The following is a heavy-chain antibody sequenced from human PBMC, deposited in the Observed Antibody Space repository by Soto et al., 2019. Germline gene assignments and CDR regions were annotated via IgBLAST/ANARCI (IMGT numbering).Heavy chain of an antibody. D-gene: IGHD2-21*01. V-gene: IGHV4-59*08. CDR3: ARLGAYYQSLDP. CDR2: IYYAGTT. CDR1: GGSFSPNY. Sequence: QVQLQESGPGLVKSSETLSLTCTVSGGSFSPNYWSWIRQPPGKGLEWIGYIYYAGTTSYNPSLKSRVSITFETSKSQFSLRLTSVTASDTDVYYCARLGAYYQSLDPWGQGTVVTVSS. J-gene: IGHJ5*02.